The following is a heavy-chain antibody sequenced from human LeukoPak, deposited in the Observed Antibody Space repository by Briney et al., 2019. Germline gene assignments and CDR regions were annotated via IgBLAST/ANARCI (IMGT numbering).Heavy chain of an antibody. J-gene: IGHJ4*02. D-gene: IGHD5-24*01. CDR1: GFTFSSFA. CDR2: ISGSGDGT. Sequence: GGSLRLSCAASGFTFSSFAMSWVRQAPGKGLEWVSAISGSGDGTYYPYSVKGQFTISRDNSKNTLYLQMNSLRAEDTAVYYCAKATEMATVMYYFDYWGQGTLVTVSS. V-gene: IGHV3-23*01. CDR3: AKATEMATVMYYFDY.